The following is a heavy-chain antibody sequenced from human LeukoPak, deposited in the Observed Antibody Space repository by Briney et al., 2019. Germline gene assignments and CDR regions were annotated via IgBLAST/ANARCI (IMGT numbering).Heavy chain of an antibody. CDR3: ASTDPTYYYGSGSYYLDY. D-gene: IGHD3-10*01. CDR2: IIPILGTA. J-gene: IGHJ4*02. CDR1: GGTFNSYA. Sequence: SVKVSCKASGGTFNSYAISWVRQAPGQGLEWMGRIIPILGTANHAQKFQGRVTITADKSTSTAYMELSSLRSEDTAVYYCASTDPTYYYGSGSYYLDYWGQGTLVTVSS. V-gene: IGHV1-69*04.